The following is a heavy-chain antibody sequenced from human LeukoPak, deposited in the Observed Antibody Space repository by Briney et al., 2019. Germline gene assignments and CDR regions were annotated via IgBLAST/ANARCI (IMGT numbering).Heavy chain of an antibody. CDR2: ISSDRSNK. CDR3: AKSYGDYYFDY. V-gene: IGHV3-30*18. D-gene: IGHD4-17*01. Sequence: GGSLRLSCAASGFTFSTYGMHWVRQAPGKGLEWVAVISSDRSNKYYADSVKGRFTISRDNSKNTLYLQMNSLRAEDTAVYYCAKSYGDYYFDYWGQGTLVIVSS. CDR1: GFTFSTYG. J-gene: IGHJ4*02.